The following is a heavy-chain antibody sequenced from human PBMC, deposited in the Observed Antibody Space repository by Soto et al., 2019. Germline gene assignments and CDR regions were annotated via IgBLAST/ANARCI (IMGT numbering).Heavy chain of an antibody. V-gene: IGHV1-2*04. CDR3: AIQRSGVVY. Sequence: XSVEVSFNASGDSFTADSMHLVRQAPGQGHEGMGCINPNKGGTNYARKFQGWVTMTRDTSISTAYMDLTRLKSDDTAVYYFAIQRSGVVYWGQGTLVTVSS. CDR2: INPNKGGT. J-gene: IGHJ4*02. CDR1: GDSFTADS. D-gene: IGHD2-15*01.